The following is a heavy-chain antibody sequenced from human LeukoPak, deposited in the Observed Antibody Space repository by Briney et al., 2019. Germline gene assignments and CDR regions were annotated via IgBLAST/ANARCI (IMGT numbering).Heavy chain of an antibody. D-gene: IGHD4-23*01. J-gene: IGHJ6*03. CDR2: IYHSGST. CDR3: ARVVVVTPESGYYYMDV. CDR1: GFTFSSSA. V-gene: IGHV4-30-2*01. Sequence: KPGGSLRLSCAASGFTFSSSAMNWVRQAPGKGLEWIGYIYHSGSTYYNPSLKSRVTISVDRSKNQFSLKLSSVTAADTAVYYCARVVVVTPESGYYYMDVWGKGTTVTVSS.